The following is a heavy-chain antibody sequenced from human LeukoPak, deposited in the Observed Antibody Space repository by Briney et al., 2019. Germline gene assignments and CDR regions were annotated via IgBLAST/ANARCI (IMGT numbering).Heavy chain of an antibody. CDR3: ARNYDSSRGGFDY. D-gene: IGHD3-22*01. CDR2: IIPIFGTA. V-gene: IGHV1-69*05. CDR1: GYTFTSYD. J-gene: IGHJ4*02. Sequence: SVKVSCKASGYTFTSYDINWVRQAPGQGLEWMGGIIPIFGTANYAQKFQGRVTITTDESTSTAYMELSSLRSEDTAVYYCARNYDSSRGGFDYWGQGTLVTVSS.